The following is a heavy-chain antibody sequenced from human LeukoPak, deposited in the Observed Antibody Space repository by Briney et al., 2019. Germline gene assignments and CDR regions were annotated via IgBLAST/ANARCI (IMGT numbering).Heavy chain of an antibody. CDR1: GFAFSSYS. Sequence: GGSLRLSCAASGFAFSSYSMNWVRQAPGKGLEWVSSISSSSSYVYYADSVKGRFTISRDNSKNTLYLQMNSLRAEDTAVYYCAKDAYVWGSYRFFDYWGQGTLVTVSS. CDR2: ISSSSSYV. J-gene: IGHJ4*02. V-gene: IGHV3-21*01. CDR3: AKDAYVWGSYRFFDY. D-gene: IGHD3-16*02.